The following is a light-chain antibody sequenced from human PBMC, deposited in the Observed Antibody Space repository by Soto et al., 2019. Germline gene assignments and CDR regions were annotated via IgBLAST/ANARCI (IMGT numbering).Light chain of an antibody. CDR2: KVS. V-gene: IGKV2-30*01. J-gene: IGKJ2*01. Sequence: DVVMTQSPLSLPVTLGQPASISCRSSQSLAYSDGNTYLNWFQQRPGQSPRRLIYKVSNRDSGVPDRFSGSRSGTDSTLKISRVEAEDVGDYYCMQGTHWPPYTFGQVTKLEIK. CDR3: MQGTHWPPYT. CDR1: QSLAYSDGNTY.